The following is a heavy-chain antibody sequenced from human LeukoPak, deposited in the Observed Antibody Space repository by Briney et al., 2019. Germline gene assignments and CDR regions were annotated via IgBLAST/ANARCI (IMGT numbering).Heavy chain of an antibody. CDR1: GGTFSSYA. Sequence: ASVKVSCKASGGTFSSYAISWVRQAPGQGLEWMGGTIPIFGTANYAQKFQGRVTITTDESTNTAYMELSSLRSEDTAVYYCARGLSAGVDVYYYYMDVWGKGTTVTVSS. D-gene: IGHD3-10*01. CDR3: ARGLSAGVDVYYYYMDV. J-gene: IGHJ6*03. V-gene: IGHV1-69*05. CDR2: TIPIFGTA.